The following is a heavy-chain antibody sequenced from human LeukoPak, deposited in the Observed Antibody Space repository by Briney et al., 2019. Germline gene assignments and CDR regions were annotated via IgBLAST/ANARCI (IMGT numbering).Heavy chain of an antibody. CDR1: GYTFTNYD. V-gene: IGHV1-8*01. CDR2: MNPNSGNT. CDR3: ARGRSARKTSGCYYFDY. D-gene: IGHD6-19*01. J-gene: IGHJ4*02. Sequence: ASVKVSCTCSGYTFTNYDINRGRQATGQGLEWMGWMNPNSGNTGYAQKFQGRVTMTRNNSISTAYMELSSLRSEDTAVYYCARGRSARKTSGCYYFDYWGQGTLVTVSS.